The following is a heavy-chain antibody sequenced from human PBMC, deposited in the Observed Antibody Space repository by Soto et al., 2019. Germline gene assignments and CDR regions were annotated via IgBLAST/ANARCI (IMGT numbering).Heavy chain of an antibody. CDR2: ISSSSSYI. J-gene: IGHJ4*02. Sequence: EVQLVESGGGLVKPEGSLRLSCAASGFTFSSYSMNWVRQAPGKGLEWVSSISSSSSYIYYADSVKGRFTISRDNAKNSLYLQVNSLRAEDTAVYYCSSGLTGSPPSDYWGQGTLVSVSS. CDR1: GFTFSSYS. D-gene: IGHD7-27*01. CDR3: SSGLTGSPPSDY. V-gene: IGHV3-21*01.